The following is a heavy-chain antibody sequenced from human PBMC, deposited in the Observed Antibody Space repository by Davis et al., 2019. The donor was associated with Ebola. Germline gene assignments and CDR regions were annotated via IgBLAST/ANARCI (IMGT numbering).Heavy chain of an antibody. D-gene: IGHD3-16*01. CDR3: AGFGAFDI. CDR2: IYYSGST. CDR1: GGSISSYY. V-gene: IGHV4-59*01. J-gene: IGHJ3*02. Sequence: MPSETLSLTCTVSGGSISSYYWSWIRQPPGKGLEWIGYIYYSGSTNYNTSLKSRVTISVATTKNQFSLKLSSVTAADTAVYYCAGFGAFDIWGQGTMVTVSS.